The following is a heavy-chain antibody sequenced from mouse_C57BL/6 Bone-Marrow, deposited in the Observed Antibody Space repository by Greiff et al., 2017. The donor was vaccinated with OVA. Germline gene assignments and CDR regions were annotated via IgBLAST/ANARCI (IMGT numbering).Heavy chain of an antibody. CDR3: ASPDGYYSAWFAY. CDR2: IWSGGST. D-gene: IGHD2-3*01. CDR1: GFSLTSYG. J-gene: IGHJ3*01. Sequence: QVQLQQSGPGLVQPSQSLSITCTVSGFSLTSYGVHWVRQSPGKGLEWLGVIWSGGSTDYNAAFISRLSISKDNSKSQVFFKMNSRQADDTAIYFCASPDGYYSAWFAYWGQGTLVTVSA. V-gene: IGHV2-2*01.